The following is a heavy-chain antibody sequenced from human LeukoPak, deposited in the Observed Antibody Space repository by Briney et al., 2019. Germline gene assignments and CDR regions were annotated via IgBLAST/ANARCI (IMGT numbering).Heavy chain of an antibody. J-gene: IGHJ3*02. CDR3: AKDMDDYWGAFDI. Sequence: SLRLSCAASGFTFDDYAMHWVRQAPGKGLEWVSGISWNSGSIGYADSVKGRFTISRDNAKNSLYLQMNSLRAEDTALYYCAKDMDDYWGAFDIWGQGQWSPSLQ. D-gene: IGHD3-16*01. CDR1: GFTFDDYA. CDR2: ISWNSGSI. V-gene: IGHV3-9*01.